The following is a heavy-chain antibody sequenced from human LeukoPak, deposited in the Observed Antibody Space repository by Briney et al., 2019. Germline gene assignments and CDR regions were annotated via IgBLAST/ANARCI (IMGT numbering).Heavy chain of an antibody. V-gene: IGHV3-33*08. Sequence: GGSLRLSCAASGFTFSSYWMSWVRQAPGKGLEWVAVIWYDGSNKYYADSVKGRFTISRDNSKNTLFLQMNSLRAEDTAVYYCARDPDDYGDYSYFDYWGQGTLVTVSS. CDR2: IWYDGSNK. D-gene: IGHD4-17*01. CDR3: ARDPDDYGDYSYFDY. CDR1: GFTFSSYW. J-gene: IGHJ4*02.